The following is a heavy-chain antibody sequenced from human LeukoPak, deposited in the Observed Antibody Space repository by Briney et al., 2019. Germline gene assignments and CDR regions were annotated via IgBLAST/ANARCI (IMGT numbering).Heavy chain of an antibody. CDR2: IRYDGSNK. D-gene: IGHD3-22*01. CDR3: AKDHYYDSSGYYPFDY. V-gene: IGHV3-30*02. J-gene: IGHJ4*02. CDR1: GFTSSSYG. Sequence: GGSLRLSCAASGFTSSSYGMHWVRQAPGKGLEGVAFIRYDGSNKYYADSVKGRFTISRDNSKNTLYLQMNSLRAEDTAVYYCAKDHYYDSSGYYPFDYWGQGTLVTVSS.